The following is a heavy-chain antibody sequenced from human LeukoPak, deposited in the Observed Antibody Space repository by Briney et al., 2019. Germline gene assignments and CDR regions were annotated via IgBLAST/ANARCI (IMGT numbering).Heavy chain of an antibody. CDR3: AKDRYSYGYRMADY. CDR2: ISGSGGST. V-gene: IGHV3-23*01. CDR1: GFTFSSYA. Sequence: PGGSLRLSCAASGFTFSSYAMSWVRQARGKGLEWVSTISGSGGSTYYADSVKGRFTISRNNSKNTLYLQMNSLRAEDTAVYYCAKDRYSYGYRMADYWGQGTLVTVSS. D-gene: IGHD5-18*01. J-gene: IGHJ4*02.